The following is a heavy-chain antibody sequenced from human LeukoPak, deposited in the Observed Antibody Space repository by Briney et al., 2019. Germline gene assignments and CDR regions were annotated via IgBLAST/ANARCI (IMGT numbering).Heavy chain of an antibody. CDR3: ARHEYSGSYYGLSWFDP. V-gene: IGHV4-39*01. J-gene: IGHJ5*02. Sequence: SETLSLTCTVSGGSISSSGYYWGWIRQPPGKGLEWIASIYYSGSTYYNPSLKSRFTISVDTCKNQLSLKLSSLTAADTAVYYCARHEYSGSYYGLSWFDPWGQGTLVTVSS. CDR2: IYYSGST. CDR1: GGSISSSGYY. D-gene: IGHD1-26*01.